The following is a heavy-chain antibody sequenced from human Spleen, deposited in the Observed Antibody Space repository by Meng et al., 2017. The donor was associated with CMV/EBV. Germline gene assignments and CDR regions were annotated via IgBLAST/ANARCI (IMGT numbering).Heavy chain of an antibody. Sequence: ASVKVSCKASGYTFTGYYMHWVRQAPGQGLEWMGWINPNSGGTNYAQNFQGRVTMTRDTSITTAYMELSDLRSDDTAVFYCARADRIVIGPGGGNYYYLDVWGQGTTVTVSS. CDR3: ARADRIVIGPGGGNYYYLDV. CDR1: GYTFTGYY. D-gene: IGHD2-2*01. CDR2: INPNSGGT. V-gene: IGHV1-2*02. J-gene: IGHJ6*02.